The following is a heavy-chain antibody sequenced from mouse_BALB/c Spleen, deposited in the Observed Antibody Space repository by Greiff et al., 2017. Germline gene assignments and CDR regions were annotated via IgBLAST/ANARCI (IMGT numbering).Heavy chain of an antibody. CDR1: GFTFSSYG. CDR3: ARHPSWFAY. J-gene: IGHJ3*01. CDR2: ISSGGSYT. Sequence: DVHLVESGGDLVKPGGSLKLSCAASGFTFSSYGMSWVRQTPDKRLEWVATISSGGSYTYYPDSVKGRFTISRDNAKNTLYLQMSSLKSEDTAMYYWARHPSWFAYWGQGTLVTVSA. V-gene: IGHV5-6*01.